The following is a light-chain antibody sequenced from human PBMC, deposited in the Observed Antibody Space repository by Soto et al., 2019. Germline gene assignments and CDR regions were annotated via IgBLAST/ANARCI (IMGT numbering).Light chain of an antibody. CDR3: CSYAGSYTPNWV. CDR2: DVS. Sequence: QSALTQPRSVSGSPGQSVTISCTGTSSDVGGYNYVSWYQQHPGKAPKLMIYDVSKRPSGVPDRFSGSKSGNMASLTISGLQAEDEADYYCCSYAGSYTPNWVFGGGTKVTVL. CDR1: SSDVGGYNY. J-gene: IGLJ3*02. V-gene: IGLV2-11*01.